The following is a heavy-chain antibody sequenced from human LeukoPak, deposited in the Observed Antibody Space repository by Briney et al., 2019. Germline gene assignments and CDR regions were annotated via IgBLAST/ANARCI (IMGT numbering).Heavy chain of an antibody. V-gene: IGHV3-15*07. D-gene: IGHD7-27*01. Sequence: GGSLRLSCTTSGFNFNNAWMNWVRQAPGKGLEWVGRIKSRTDGGTTVYSAPVKGRFTISRDDSKNTLDLQMNSLKTEDTAVYYCTTGNWGPYWGQGTLVTVSS. CDR3: TTGNWGPY. J-gene: IGHJ4*02. CDR2: IKSRTDGGTT. CDR1: GFNFNNAW.